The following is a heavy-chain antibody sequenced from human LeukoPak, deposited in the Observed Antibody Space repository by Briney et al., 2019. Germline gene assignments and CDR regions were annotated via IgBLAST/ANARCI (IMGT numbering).Heavy chain of an antibody. V-gene: IGHV3-33*01. CDR1: GFTFSSYG. J-gene: IGHJ4*02. CDR3: ARGYCSGGSCYRYYFDY. CDR2: IWYDGSNK. Sequence: GGSLRLSCAASGFTFSSYGMHWVRQAPGKGLEWVAVIWYDGSNKYYADSGKGRFTISRDNSKNTLYLQINSLRAEDTAVYYCARGYCSGGSCYRYYFDYWGQGTLVTVSS. D-gene: IGHD2-15*01.